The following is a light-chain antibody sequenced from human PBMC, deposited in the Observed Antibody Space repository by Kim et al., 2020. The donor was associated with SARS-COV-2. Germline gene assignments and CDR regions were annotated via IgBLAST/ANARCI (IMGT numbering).Light chain of an antibody. J-gene: IGKJ4*01. V-gene: IGKV1-39*01. CDR2: ASS. CDR3: QQSYSIPLT. Sequence: ASVGDRVTITCRASQTISTYLSWYQQRPGKAPELLIYASSMLQTGVPSRFRGGGSGTDFTLTISSLQPEDFATYYCQQSYSIPLTFGGGTKVDIK. CDR1: QTISTY.